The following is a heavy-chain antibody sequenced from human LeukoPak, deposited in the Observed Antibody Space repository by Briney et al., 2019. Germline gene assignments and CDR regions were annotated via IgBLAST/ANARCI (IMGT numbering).Heavy chain of an antibody. V-gene: IGHV3-7*05. CDR3: AREAGATRYCMDV. CDR1: GFTFSSYW. J-gene: IGHJ6*02. CDR2: IKQDGSEK. D-gene: IGHD1-26*01. Sequence: GGSLRLSCAASGFTFSSYWMTWVRQAPGKGLEWVANIKQDGSEKYYVDSVKGRFTISRDNAKNSLYLQMNSLRADDTAVYYCAREAGATRYCMDVWGQGTTVTVSS.